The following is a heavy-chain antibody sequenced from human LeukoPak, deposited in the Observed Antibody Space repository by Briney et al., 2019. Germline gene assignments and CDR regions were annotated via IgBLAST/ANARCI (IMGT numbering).Heavy chain of an antibody. CDR3: ARMNGDYGFRNYFYYGLDV. V-gene: IGHV4-59*01. CDR1: GGSISSYY. D-gene: IGHD4-17*01. Sequence: SETLSLTRTVSGGSISSYYWNWIRQPPGKGLEWIGYMYYSGSTNYNPSLKSRVTMSGDTSKNELSLKLSSVTAADTAVYYCARMNGDYGFRNYFYYGLDVWGQGTTVTVSS. CDR2: MYYSGST. J-gene: IGHJ6*02.